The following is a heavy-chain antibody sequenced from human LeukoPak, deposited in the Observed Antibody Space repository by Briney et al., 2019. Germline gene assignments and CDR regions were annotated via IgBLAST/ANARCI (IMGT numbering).Heavy chain of an antibody. Sequence: GGSLRLSCAASGFTFSSYSMNWVRQAPGEGLEWVSSISSSSTYIYYADSVKGRFTISRDNAKNSLYLQMNSLRAEDTAVYYCARGPAAGTYYYYYMDVWGKGTTVTVSS. J-gene: IGHJ6*03. CDR3: ARGPAAGTYYYYYMDV. CDR2: ISSSSTYI. D-gene: IGHD1-7*01. CDR1: GFTFSSYS. V-gene: IGHV3-21*01.